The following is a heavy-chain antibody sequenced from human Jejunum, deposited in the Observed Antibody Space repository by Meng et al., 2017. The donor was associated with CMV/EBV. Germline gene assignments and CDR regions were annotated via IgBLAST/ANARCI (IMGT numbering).Heavy chain of an antibody. CDR3: ARKLRGRGWFDP. D-gene: IGHD1-26*01. V-gene: IGHV1-18*01. CDR2: ISPYNGNT. J-gene: IGHJ5*02. CDR1: DYTFSPHA. Sequence: QVQLVQSGAEGKKPGASVKVSCKASDYTFSPHAISWVRQAPGQGLEWMGWISPYNGNTKYAQNLQGRVTLTTDISTSTAYMELRSLRSDDTAVYYCARKLRGRGWFDPWGQGTLVTVSS.